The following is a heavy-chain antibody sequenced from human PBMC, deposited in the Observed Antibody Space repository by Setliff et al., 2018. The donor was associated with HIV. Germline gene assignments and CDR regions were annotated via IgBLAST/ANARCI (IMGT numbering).Heavy chain of an antibody. CDR3: ARDRDCSGGSCYSGWFDP. CDR1: GFTFSSYA. CDR2: ISGGGGST. J-gene: IGHJ5*02. D-gene: IGHD2-15*01. Sequence: PGGSLRLSCAASGFTFSSYAMSWVRQAPGKGLEWVSTISGGGGSTNYADSVKGRFTISRDNSKNTLYLQMNRLKTEDTAVYYCARDRDCSGGSCYSGWFDPWGQGTLVTVSS. V-gene: IGHV3-23*01.